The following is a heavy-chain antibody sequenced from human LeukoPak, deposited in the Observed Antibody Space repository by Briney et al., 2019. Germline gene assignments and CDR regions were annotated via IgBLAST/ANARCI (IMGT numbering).Heavy chain of an antibody. J-gene: IGHJ4*02. CDR1: GHSVSSNSAG. CDR3: ARGPTGYYDSTPFDY. V-gene: IGHV6-1*01. D-gene: IGHD3-22*01. CDR2: TYDRSKWYN. Sequence: SQTLSLTCAISGHSVSSNSAGWDWLRQSRSRGREWLGRTYDRSKWYNGYAVAVKSRITINPDTSKKHFSLQLNSVTPEATAVYYCARGPTGYYDSTPFDYWGQGTLVTVSS.